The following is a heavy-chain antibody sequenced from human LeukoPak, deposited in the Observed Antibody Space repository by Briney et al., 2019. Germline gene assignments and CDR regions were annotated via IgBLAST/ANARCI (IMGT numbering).Heavy chain of an antibody. CDR1: GGSISSYY. V-gene: IGHV4-59*12. CDR3: ARVREEVGDAFDI. Sequence: SETLSLTCTVSGGSISSYYWSWIRQPPGKGLEWIGYIYYSGSTNYNPSLKSRVTISVDTSKNQFSLKLSSVTAADTAVYYCARVREEVGDAFDIWGQGTMVTVSS. J-gene: IGHJ3*02. CDR2: IYYSGST. D-gene: IGHD2-15*01.